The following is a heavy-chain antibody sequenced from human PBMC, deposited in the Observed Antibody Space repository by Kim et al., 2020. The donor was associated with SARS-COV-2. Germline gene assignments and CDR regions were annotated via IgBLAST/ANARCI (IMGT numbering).Heavy chain of an antibody. D-gene: IGHD5-12*01. CDR3: TTDPSGYLHSDY. J-gene: IGHJ4*02. V-gene: IGHV3-15*01. Sequence: DYAAPVKGRFTISRDDSKNTLYLQMNSLKTEDTAVYYCTTDPSGYLHSDYWGQGTLVTVSS.